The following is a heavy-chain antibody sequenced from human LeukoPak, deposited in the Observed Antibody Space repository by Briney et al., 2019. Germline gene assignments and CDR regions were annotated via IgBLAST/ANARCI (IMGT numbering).Heavy chain of an antibody. CDR2: INPNSGGT. J-gene: IGHJ4*02. CDR1: GGTFSSYA. CDR3: ARRGIAAAGTDY. D-gene: IGHD6-13*01. V-gene: IGHV1-2*02. Sequence: SVKVSCKASGGTFSSYAISWVRQAPGQGLEWMGWINPNSGGTNYAQKFQGRVTMTRDTSISTAYMELSRLRSDDTAVYYCARRGIAAAGTDYWGQGTLVTVSS.